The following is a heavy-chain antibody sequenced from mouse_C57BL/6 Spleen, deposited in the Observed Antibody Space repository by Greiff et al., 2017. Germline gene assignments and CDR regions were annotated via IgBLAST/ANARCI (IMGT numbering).Heavy chain of an antibody. D-gene: IGHD1-1*01. J-gene: IGHJ2*01. V-gene: IGHV5-17*01. Sequence: EVKLMESGGGLVKPGGSLKLSCAASGFTFSDYGMHWVRQAPEKGLEWVAYISSGSSTIYYADTVKGRFTISRDNAKNTLFLQMTSLRSEDTAMYYCARSTTVGATSYFDYWGQGTTLTVSS. CDR1: GFTFSDYG. CDR3: ARSTTVGATSYFDY. CDR2: ISSGSSTI.